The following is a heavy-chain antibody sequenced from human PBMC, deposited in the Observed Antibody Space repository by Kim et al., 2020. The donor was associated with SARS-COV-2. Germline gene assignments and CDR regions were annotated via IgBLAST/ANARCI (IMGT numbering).Heavy chain of an antibody. Sequence: YADSVKGRFTITRDNSKNTLYLTMNSLRAEDTAVYYCAKDREYSYGLFDYWGQGTLVTVSS. D-gene: IGHD5-18*01. J-gene: IGHJ4*02. CDR3: AKDREYSYGLFDY. V-gene: IGHV3-30*02.